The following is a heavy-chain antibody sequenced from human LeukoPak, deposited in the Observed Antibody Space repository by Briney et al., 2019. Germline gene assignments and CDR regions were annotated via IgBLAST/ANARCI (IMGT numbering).Heavy chain of an antibody. V-gene: IGHV4-39*07. CDR1: GGSISSSSCC. D-gene: IGHD6-13*01. Sequence: SETLSLTCTVSGGSISSSSCCWGWIRQPPGKGLEWIGSISYTGTTYYNPSLKSRVTISVDTSKNQFSLKLSSVTAADTAVYYCARDFRYSSSWYGQPNYYYYMDVWGKGTTVTVSS. J-gene: IGHJ6*03. CDR2: ISYTGTT. CDR3: ARDFRYSSSWYGQPNYYYYMDV.